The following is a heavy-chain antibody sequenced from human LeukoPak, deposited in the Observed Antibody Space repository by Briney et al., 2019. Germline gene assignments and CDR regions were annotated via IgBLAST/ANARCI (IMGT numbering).Heavy chain of an antibody. Sequence: GGSLRLSCAASGFTFSSYGMHWVRQAPGKGLEWVAVIWYDGSNKYYADSVKGRFTISRDNSKNTLYLQMNSLRAEDTAVYYCARDIVVVPAARLYYYGMDVWGQGTTVTVSS. CDR1: GFTFSSYG. CDR3: ARDIVVVPAARLYYYGMDV. CDR2: IWYDGSNK. J-gene: IGHJ6*02. V-gene: IGHV3-33*08. D-gene: IGHD2-2*01.